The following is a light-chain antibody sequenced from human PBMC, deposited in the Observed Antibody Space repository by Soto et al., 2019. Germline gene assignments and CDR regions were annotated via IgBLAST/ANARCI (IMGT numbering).Light chain of an antibody. V-gene: IGLV2-14*01. CDR2: DVS. CDR3: ASYTTSSTLE. CDR1: SSDVGGYNY. J-gene: IGLJ3*02. Sequence: QSALTQPASVSGSPGQSITISCTGTSSDVGGYNYVSWYQQHPDKAPKLMIYDVSNRPSGVSNRFSGSKSGNTASLTISGLQAEDEADYYCASYTTSSTLEFGGGTNLTVL.